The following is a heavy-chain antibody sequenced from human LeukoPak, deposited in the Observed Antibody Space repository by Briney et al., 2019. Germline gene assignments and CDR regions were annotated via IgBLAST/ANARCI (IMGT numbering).Heavy chain of an antibody. CDR3: ARHSGSGSLSRPFDP. V-gene: IGHV4-39*02. CDR2: VYYTGST. Sequence: PSETLSLTCTVSGDSVTSGGFYWAWLRQPPGKGLEWIATVYYTGSTYYNPSLKSRVTISIDTSKNHFSLKLRSVVAPDTAVYCCARHSGSGSLSRPFDPWGQGTLVTVSS. J-gene: IGHJ5*02. CDR1: GDSVTSGGFY. D-gene: IGHD3-10*01.